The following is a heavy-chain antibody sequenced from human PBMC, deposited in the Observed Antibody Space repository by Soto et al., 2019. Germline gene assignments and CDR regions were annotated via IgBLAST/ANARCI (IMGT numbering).Heavy chain of an antibody. CDR1: GGSISSGGYS. CDR3: ARDQLEGNWFDP. CDR2: IYHSGST. J-gene: IGHJ5*02. V-gene: IGHV4-30-2*01. D-gene: IGHD1-1*01. Sequence: SETLSLTCAVSGGSISSGGYSWNWLRQPPGKGLEWIGYIYHSGSTLYNPSLKCLVTIFVDKSKNQFSLKLTSVTAAYTAVYYCARDQLEGNWFDPWGQGTLVTVSS.